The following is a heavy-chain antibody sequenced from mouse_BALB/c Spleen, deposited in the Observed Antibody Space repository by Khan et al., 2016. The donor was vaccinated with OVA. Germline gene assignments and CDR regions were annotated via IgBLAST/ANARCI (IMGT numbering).Heavy chain of an antibody. J-gene: IGHJ2*01. CDR3: ARAMGGKVPLDY. V-gene: IGHV1S41*01. Sequence: DLVKPGASVKLSCKASGYTFTSYWITWIKQRPGQGLEWIGRIAPGNGSSYYNEMFKGKATLTVDTSSNTAYIQLSSLSSEDSGFYFCARAMGGKVPLDYWGQGTTLTVSS. D-gene: IGHD1-1*02. CDR2: IAPGNGSS. CDR1: GYTFTSYW.